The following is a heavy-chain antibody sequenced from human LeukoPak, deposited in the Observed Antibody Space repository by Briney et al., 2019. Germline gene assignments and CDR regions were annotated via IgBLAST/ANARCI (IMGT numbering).Heavy chain of an antibody. J-gene: IGHJ3*02. D-gene: IGHD1-20*01. CDR3: ARLIGYNWNLDAFDI. CDR2: IYPGDSDT. V-gene: IGHV5-51*01. CDR1: GYSFTSYW. Sequence: PGESLKISCKGSGYSFTSYWIGWVRQMPGKGLEWMGIIYPGDSDTRYSPSFQGQVTISADKSISTAYLQWSSLKASDTAMYYCARLIGYNWNLDAFDIWGQGTMVTVSS.